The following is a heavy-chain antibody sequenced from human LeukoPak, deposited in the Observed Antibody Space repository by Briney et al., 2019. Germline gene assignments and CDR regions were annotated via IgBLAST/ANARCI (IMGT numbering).Heavy chain of an antibody. CDR2: ISSNGGST. CDR1: GFTFSVSV. CDR3: ARDLSGGGLDY. J-gene: IGHJ4*02. Sequence: GGSLRLSCAASGFTFSVSVMHWVRQAPGKGLEYDSVISSNGGSTSYANSVKDRFTISRDNSKSTLYLQMGSLRAGDMAVYYCARDLSGGGLDYWGQGTLVTVSS. D-gene: IGHD3-10*01. V-gene: IGHV3-64*01.